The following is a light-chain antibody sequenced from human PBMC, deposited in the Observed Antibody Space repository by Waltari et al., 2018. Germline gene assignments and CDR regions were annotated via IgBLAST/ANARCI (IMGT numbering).Light chain of an antibody. Sequence: QSALTQPPSASGPPGQSVTISCTGTSSDVGSYNYVSWYQQHPGNAPKLMSYDVSKRPSGVPARFSGSRSGNTASLTVSGLQAEDEADYYCSSYAGSNNYVFGTGTKVTVL. CDR2: DVS. J-gene: IGLJ1*01. V-gene: IGLV2-8*01. CDR1: SSDVGSYNY. CDR3: SSYAGSNNYV.